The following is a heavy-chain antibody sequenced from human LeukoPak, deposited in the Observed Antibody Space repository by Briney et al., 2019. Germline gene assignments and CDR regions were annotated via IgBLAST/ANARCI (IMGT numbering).Heavy chain of an antibody. V-gene: IGHV1-18*01. CDR2: ISAYNGNT. D-gene: IGHD1-20*01. CDR1: GYTFTSYG. Sequence: ASVKVSCKASGYTFTSYGISWVRQAPGQGLEWMGWISAYNGNTNYAQKLQGRVTMTTDTSTSTAYVELRGLRSDDTAVYYCAGVAPLGYNWNDLPNWFDPGGQGPLVTVSS. CDR3: AGVAPLGYNWNDLPNWFDP. J-gene: IGHJ5*02.